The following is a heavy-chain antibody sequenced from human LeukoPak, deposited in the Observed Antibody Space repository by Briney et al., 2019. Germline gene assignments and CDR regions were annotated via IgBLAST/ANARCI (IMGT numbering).Heavy chain of an antibody. CDR3: ARGSLDSSGWYNYYGMDV. CDR2: IIPIFGTA. J-gene: IGHJ6*02. V-gene: IGHV1-69*13. CDR1: GGTFSSYA. D-gene: IGHD6-19*01. Sequence: ASVKVSCKASGGTFSSYAISWVRQAPGQGLEWMGGIIPIFGTANYAQKSQGRVTITADESTSTAYMELSSLRSEDTAVYYCARGSLDSSGWYNYYGMDVWGQGTTVTVSS.